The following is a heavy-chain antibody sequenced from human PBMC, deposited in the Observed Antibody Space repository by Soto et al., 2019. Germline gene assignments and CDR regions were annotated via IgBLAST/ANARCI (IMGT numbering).Heavy chain of an antibody. CDR1: GGSINSADYY. Sequence: SETLSLTCTVSGGSINSADYYWSWFRQPPGKGLEWIGYIYYSGSTYFNPSLKSRVTISKDTSKNQFSLRLSSVTAADTAVYYCARAIVVTIGGMDVWGQGTTVTVSS. V-gene: IGHV4-30-4*01. J-gene: IGHJ6*02. D-gene: IGHD5-12*01. CDR2: IYYSGST. CDR3: ARAIVVTIGGMDV.